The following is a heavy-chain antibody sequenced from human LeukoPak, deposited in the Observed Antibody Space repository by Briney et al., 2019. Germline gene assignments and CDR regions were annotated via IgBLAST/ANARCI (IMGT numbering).Heavy chain of an antibody. CDR2: IYYSGST. J-gene: IGHJ4*02. V-gene: IGHV4-39*02. CDR1: GGSISSSSYY. D-gene: IGHD3-10*01. Sequence: SETLSLTCTVSGGSISSSSYYWGWIRQPPGKGLEWIGSIYYSGSTYYNPSLKRRVTISVDTYKNQFSLKLSSVTAADTDVYYCARDLEYGSGNSPDYWGQGTLVTVSS. CDR3: ARDLEYGSGNSPDY.